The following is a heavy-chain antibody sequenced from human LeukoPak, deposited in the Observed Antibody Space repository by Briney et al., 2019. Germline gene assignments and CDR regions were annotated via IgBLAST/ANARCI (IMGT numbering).Heavy chain of an antibody. V-gene: IGHV3-7*01. CDR1: GFTFSQYW. Sequence: GGSLRLSCAASGFTFSQYWMSWVRQAPGKGLEWVANIKHDGSEKQDGSEKNYVDSVKGRITISRDNAKNSLYLQMNSLRAEDAAVYYCARVRANCSSTSCYTGNWFDPWGQGTLVTVS. CDR3: ARVRANCSSTSCYTGNWFDP. D-gene: IGHD2-2*02. CDR2: IKHDGSEKQDGSEK. J-gene: IGHJ5*02.